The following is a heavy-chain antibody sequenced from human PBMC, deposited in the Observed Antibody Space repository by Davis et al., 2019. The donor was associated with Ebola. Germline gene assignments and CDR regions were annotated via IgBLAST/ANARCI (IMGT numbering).Heavy chain of an antibody. V-gene: IGHV1-8*01. CDR3: ARNYNGLHY. Sequence: AASVKVSCKASGYTFTSHDIIWLRQASGQGLEWLGWMNVNTGNTVSAQKFQGRLTMTRDISISTAYMDLNSLASDDTAIYYCARNYNGLHYWGQGTLVTVSS. D-gene: IGHD1-7*01. CDR2: MNVNTGNT. CDR1: GYTFTSHD. J-gene: IGHJ4*02.